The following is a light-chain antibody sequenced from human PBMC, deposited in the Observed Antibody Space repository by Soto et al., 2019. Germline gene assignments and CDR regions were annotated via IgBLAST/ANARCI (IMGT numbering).Light chain of an antibody. V-gene: IGLV2-8*01. CDR1: SSDVGDYNY. Sequence: QSALTQPPSASGSPGQSVTISCTGTSSDVGDYNYVSWYQQHPGKAPKLMIYEVTKRPSRVPDRFSGSKSGNTASLTVSGLQAEDEADYYCSSYAGSLYVFGTGTKLTVL. J-gene: IGLJ1*01. CDR2: EVT. CDR3: SSYAGSLYV.